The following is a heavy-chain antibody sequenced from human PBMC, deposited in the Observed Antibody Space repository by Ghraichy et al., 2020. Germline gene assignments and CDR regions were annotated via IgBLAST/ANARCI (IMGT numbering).Heavy chain of an antibody. Sequence: SETLSLTCAVYGGSFSGYYWSWIRQPPGKGLEWIGEINHSGSTNYNPSLKSRVTISVDTSKNQFSLKLSSVTAADTAVYYCARGVAVAGFFLGYWGQGTLVTVSS. CDR2: INHSGST. J-gene: IGHJ4*02. D-gene: IGHD6-19*01. V-gene: IGHV4-34*01. CDR3: ARGVAVAGFFLGY. CDR1: GGSFSGYY.